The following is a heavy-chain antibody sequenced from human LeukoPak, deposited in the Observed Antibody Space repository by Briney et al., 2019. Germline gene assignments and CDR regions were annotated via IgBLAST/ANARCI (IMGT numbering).Heavy chain of an antibody. CDR1: GYTFIEYH. Sequence: ASVSVSCKASGYTFIEYHLHWVRQAPGQGLEWMGWINPSNGVTNFAQTFRGRVALTRDTSIDTVYMDLTSLKFDDTAVYYCARDRVGEAAPGVLDFWGQGTLVSVSS. V-gene: IGHV1-2*02. J-gene: IGHJ4*02. D-gene: IGHD2-8*01. CDR2: INPSNGVT. CDR3: ARDRVGEAAPGVLDF.